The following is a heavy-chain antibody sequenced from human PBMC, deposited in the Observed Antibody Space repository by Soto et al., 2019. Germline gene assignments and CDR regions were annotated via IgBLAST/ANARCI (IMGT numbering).Heavy chain of an antibody. J-gene: IGHJ5*02. CDR2: ISHSGIT. V-gene: IGHV4-4*02. CDR1: GGSITSANW. CDR3: ARVLRGWFDP. Sequence: ETLSLTCAVSGGSITSANWWTWVRQPPGGGLEWIGEISHSGITNYKASLKSRVTMSVDKTKNDVSLKLTSVTAAGTAVYYCARVLRGWFDPWGQGTPVTVSS.